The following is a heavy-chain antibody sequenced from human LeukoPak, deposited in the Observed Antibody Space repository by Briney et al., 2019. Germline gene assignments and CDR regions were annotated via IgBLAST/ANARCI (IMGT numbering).Heavy chain of an antibody. CDR1: GFTFSSYA. J-gene: IGHJ4*02. V-gene: IGHV3-23*01. Sequence: GGSLRLSCAASGFTFSSYAMSWVRQAPGKGLEWVSSISANGGTTYYADSVKGRSTISRDNSKNTVFLQMNSLRAEDTAVYYCAKVETMVVVVITTPFDYWGQGTLVTVSS. D-gene: IGHD3-22*01. CDR2: ISANGGTT. CDR3: AKVETMVVVVITTPFDY.